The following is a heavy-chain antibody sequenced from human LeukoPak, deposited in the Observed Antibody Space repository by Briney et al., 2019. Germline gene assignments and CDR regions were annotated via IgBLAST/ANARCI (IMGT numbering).Heavy chain of an antibody. J-gene: IGHJ4*02. Sequence: GGSLRLSCAASGFTFSSYAMSWVRQAPGKGLEWVSAISGSGGSTYYADSVKGRFTISRDNSKNTLYLQMNSLRAEDTAVYYCAKDASGYDMGPEYYFHYWGQGTLVTVSS. D-gene: IGHD5-12*01. CDR1: GFTFSSYA. V-gene: IGHV3-23*01. CDR3: AKDASGYDMGPEYYFHY. CDR2: ISGSGGST.